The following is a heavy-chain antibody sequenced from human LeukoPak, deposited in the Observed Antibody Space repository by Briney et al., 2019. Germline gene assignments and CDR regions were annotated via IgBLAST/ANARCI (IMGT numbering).Heavy chain of an antibody. CDR1: GGSISSSSYH. D-gene: IGHD6-13*01. J-gene: IGHJ4*02. CDR3: ATRTTAAGYFDY. CDR2: IYYSGST. V-gene: IGHV4-39*01. Sequence: SETLSLTCTVSGGSISSSSYHWGWIRQPPGKGLEWIGSIYYSGSTYYNPSLKSRVTISVDTSKNQFSLKLSSVTAADTAVYYCATRTTAAGYFDYWGQGTPVTVSS.